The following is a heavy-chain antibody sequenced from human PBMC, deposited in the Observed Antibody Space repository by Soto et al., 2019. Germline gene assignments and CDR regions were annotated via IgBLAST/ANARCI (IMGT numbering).Heavy chain of an antibody. CDR2: MNPNSGHS. V-gene: IGHV1-8*01. Sequence: QVQLVQSGAEVKKPGASVKVSCKASGYTFTSYDINWVRQATGQGLEWMGWMNPNSGHSGYAQKFQERVTMTRNTSISTAYMEVSSLISEDTAVYYCARDPADVQDAFDIWGQGTMVTVSS. CDR1: GYTFTSYD. D-gene: IGHD3-10*02. J-gene: IGHJ3*02. CDR3: ARDPADVQDAFDI.